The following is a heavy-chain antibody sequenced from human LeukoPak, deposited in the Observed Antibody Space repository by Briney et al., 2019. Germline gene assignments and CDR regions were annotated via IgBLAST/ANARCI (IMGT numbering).Heavy chain of an antibody. V-gene: IGHV4-39*07. CDR3: ARVATVVTLIDY. D-gene: IGHD4-23*01. CDR2: IYYSGST. J-gene: IGHJ4*02. CDR1: GGSISSSSYY. Sequence: PSETLSLTCTVSGGSISSSSYYWGWIRQPPGKGLEWIGSIYYSGSTYYNPSLKSRVTISVDTSKNQFSLKLSSVTAADTAVYYCARVATVVTLIDYWGQGTLATVSS.